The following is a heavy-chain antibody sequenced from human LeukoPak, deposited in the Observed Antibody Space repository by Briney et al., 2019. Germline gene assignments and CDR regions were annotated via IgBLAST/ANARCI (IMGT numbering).Heavy chain of an antibody. J-gene: IGHJ4*02. CDR3: ARLVGYSSSWLLTP. Sequence: PSETLSLTCTVSGGSITSYYWSWIRQPPGKGLEWIGYIYYSGSTSYNPSLKSRVTISADTSKNQFSLKLSSVTAADTAVYYCARLVGYSSSWLLTPWGQGTLVTVSS. CDR2: IYYSGST. V-gene: IGHV4-59*08. CDR1: GGSITSYY. D-gene: IGHD6-13*01.